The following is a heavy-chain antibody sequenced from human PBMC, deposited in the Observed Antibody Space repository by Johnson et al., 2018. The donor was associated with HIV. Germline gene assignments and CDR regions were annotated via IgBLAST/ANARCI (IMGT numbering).Heavy chain of an antibody. CDR3: ARDRGYSSSSANAFDI. CDR1: GFTFSIYD. V-gene: IGHV3-30*02. Sequence: QVQLVESGGGVVQPGGSLRLSCAASGFTFSIYDIQWVRQAPGKGLEWVAYIRPDGSDKKYVTSVKGRFTISRDNSKNTLYLQMNSLRAEDTAVYYCARDRGYSSSSANAFDIWGQGTMVTVSS. J-gene: IGHJ3*02. CDR2: IRPDGSDK. D-gene: IGHD6-6*01.